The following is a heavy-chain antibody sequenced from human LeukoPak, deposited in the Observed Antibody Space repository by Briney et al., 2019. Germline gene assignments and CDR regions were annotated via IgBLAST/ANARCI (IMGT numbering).Heavy chain of an antibody. V-gene: IGHV4-39*07. Sequence: PSETLSLTCTVSGGSISSSSYYWGWIRQPPGKGLEWIGSIYYSGSTYYNPSLKSRVTISVDTSKNQFSLKLSSVTAADTAVYYCARDNWNLHYFDYWGQGTLVTVSS. CDR3: ARDNWNLHYFDY. D-gene: IGHD1-20*01. CDR2: IYYSGST. J-gene: IGHJ4*02. CDR1: GGSISSSSYY.